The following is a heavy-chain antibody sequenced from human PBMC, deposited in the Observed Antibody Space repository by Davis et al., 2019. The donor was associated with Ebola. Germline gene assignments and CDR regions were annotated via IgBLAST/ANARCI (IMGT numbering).Heavy chain of an antibody. J-gene: IGHJ4*02. D-gene: IGHD1-26*01. V-gene: IGHV3-21*01. CDR3: AKDRVGATDY. CDR2: ISSSSSYI. Sequence: PGGSLRLSCAASAFTFSSYSMNWVRQAPGKGLEWVSSISSSSSYIYYADSVKGRFTISRDNAKNSLYLQMNSLRAEDTAVYYCAKDRVGATDYWGQGTLVTVSS. CDR1: AFTFSSYS.